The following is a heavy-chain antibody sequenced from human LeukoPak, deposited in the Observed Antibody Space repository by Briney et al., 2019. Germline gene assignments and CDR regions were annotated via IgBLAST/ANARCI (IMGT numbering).Heavy chain of an antibody. D-gene: IGHD6-19*01. CDR1: GGTFSSYA. CDR3: ARSEQFPYYMDV. V-gene: IGHV1-46*01. CDR2: INPSGGST. Sequence: ASVKVSCKASGGTFSSYAISWVRQAPGQGLEWMGLINPSGGSTRYAQKFQGRVTMTRDMSTSTAYMELSRLRSDDTAVYYCARSEQFPYYMDVWGKGTTVTVSS. J-gene: IGHJ6*03.